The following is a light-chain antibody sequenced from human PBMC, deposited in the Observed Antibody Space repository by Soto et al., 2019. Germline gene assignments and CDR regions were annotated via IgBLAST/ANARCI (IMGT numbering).Light chain of an antibody. CDR3: ASWDNDLNGPI. CDR2: GNI. CDR1: SSNVGAGFD. J-gene: IGLJ2*01. V-gene: IGLV1-40*01. Sequence: QSVLTQPPSVSGAPGQRVTISCTGSSSNVGAGFDVHWYQQLPGTAPKLLIYGNINRPSGVPDRFSGSKSGTSASLAIAGLQTEDEADYYCASWDNDLNGPIFGGGTKLTVL.